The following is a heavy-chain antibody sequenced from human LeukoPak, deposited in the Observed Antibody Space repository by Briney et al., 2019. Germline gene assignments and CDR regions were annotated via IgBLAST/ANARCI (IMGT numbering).Heavy chain of an antibody. CDR1: GGSISTYY. J-gene: IGHJ4*02. CDR3: AKVKADSGRFFFDF. Sequence: SETLSLTCTVSGGSISTYYWSWIRQPPGKGLEWIGYIYYTGSTNYNPPLKSRVTLSLDTSKNQFSLGLSSVTAADTAVYYCAKVKADSGRFFFDFWGQGTLVTVSS. V-gene: IGHV4-59*03. CDR2: IYYTGST. D-gene: IGHD1-26*01.